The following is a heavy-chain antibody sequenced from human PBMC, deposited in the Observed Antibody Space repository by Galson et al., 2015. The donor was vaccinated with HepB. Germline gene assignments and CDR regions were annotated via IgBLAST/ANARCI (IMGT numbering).Heavy chain of an antibody. V-gene: IGHV3-15*01. Sequence: SLRLSCAASGFTFSNAWMSWVRQAPGKGLEWVGRIKSKTDGGTADYAAPVKGRFTISRDDSKNTLYLQMNSLKTEDTAVYYCTTGYYDFWSGSNYMDVWGKGTTVTVSS. J-gene: IGHJ6*03. D-gene: IGHD3-3*01. CDR3: TTGYYDFWSGSNYMDV. CDR1: GFTFSNAW. CDR2: IKSKTDGGTA.